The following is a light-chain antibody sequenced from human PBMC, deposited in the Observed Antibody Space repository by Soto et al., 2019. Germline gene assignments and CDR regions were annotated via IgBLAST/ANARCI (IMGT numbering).Light chain of an antibody. CDR2: EGS. Sequence: QSVLTQPASVSGSPGQSITISCTGTSSDIGTYNVVSWYQQHPGKAPKLMIYEGSKRPSGVSNRFSGSKSGNTASLTISELLAEDEADYYCSSYAGSYTEVFGGGTKVTVL. V-gene: IGLV2-23*01. CDR1: SSDIGTYNV. J-gene: IGLJ3*02. CDR3: SSYAGSYTEV.